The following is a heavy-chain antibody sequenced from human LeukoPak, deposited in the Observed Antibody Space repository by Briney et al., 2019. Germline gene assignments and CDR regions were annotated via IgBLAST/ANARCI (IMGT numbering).Heavy chain of an antibody. D-gene: IGHD1-26*01. V-gene: IGHV3-30*18. CDR2: ISYDGSNK. Sequence: GRSLRLSCAASGISFSAHGMHWVRQAPGKGLEWVAVISYDGSNKYYADSVKGRFTISRDNSKNTLYLQMDSLRAEDTAVYYCAKDPSGSYFRWGQGTLFTVSS. J-gene: IGHJ4*02. CDR3: AKDPSGSYFR. CDR1: GISFSAHG.